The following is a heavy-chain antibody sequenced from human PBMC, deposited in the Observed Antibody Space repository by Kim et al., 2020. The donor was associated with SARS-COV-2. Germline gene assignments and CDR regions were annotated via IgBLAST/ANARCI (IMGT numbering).Heavy chain of an antibody. CDR1: GFIFSSYA. CDR2: ISSSGNTI. CDR3: ASSLGAMVRGNYMDV. Sequence: GGSLRLSCAASGFIFSSYAINWVRQAPGKGLEWVSYISSSGNTIYYADSVKGRFTISRDNAKNSLYLQMNSLRAEDTAVYYCASSLGAMVRGNYMDVWGKGTTVTVSS. J-gene: IGHJ6*03. V-gene: IGHV3-48*03. D-gene: IGHD3-10*01.